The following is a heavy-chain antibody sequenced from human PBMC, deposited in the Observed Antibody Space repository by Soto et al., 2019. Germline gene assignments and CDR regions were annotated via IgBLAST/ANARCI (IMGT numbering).Heavy chain of an antibody. CDR1: GGSISSGGYS. J-gene: IGHJ3*02. V-gene: IGHV4-30-2*01. D-gene: IGHD3-22*01. CDR2: IYHSGST. CDR3: ARFTTYDSSGYYLDAFDI. Sequence: QLQLQESGSVLVKPSQTLSLTCAVSGGSISSGGYSWSWIRQPPGKGLEWIGYIYHSGSTYYNPSLKSRVTISVDRSKNQFSLKLSSVTAADTAVYYCARFTTYDSSGYYLDAFDIWGQGTMVTVSS.